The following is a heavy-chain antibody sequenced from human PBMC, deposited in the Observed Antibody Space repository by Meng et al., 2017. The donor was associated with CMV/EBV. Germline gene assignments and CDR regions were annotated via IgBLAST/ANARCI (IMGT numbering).Heavy chain of an antibody. D-gene: IGHD1-26*01. CDR3: VRDLLGSYLQYYYYGMDV. J-gene: IGHJ6*02. CDR2: TNPNSGDT. V-gene: IGHV1-2*02. Sequence: GESLKISCAASGFTFSSYGMHWVRQAPGQGLEWMGWTNPNSGDTNYAQKFQGRVTMTRNMSISTAYMELSRLRSDDTAVYYCVRDLLGSYLQYYYYGMDVWGQGTTVTVSS. CDR1: GFTFSSYG.